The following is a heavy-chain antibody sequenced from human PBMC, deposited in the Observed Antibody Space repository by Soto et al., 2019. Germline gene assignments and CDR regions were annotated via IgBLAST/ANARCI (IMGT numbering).Heavy chain of an antibody. V-gene: IGHV3-23*01. D-gene: IGHD3-3*01. Sequence: GGSLRLSCAASGFTFSSYAMSWVRQAPGKGLEWVSAISGSGGSTYYADYVKGRFTISRDNSKNTLYLQMNSLRAEDTAVYYCAKTTYYDFWSGYYPVYFDYWGQGTLVTVSS. CDR2: ISGSGGST. CDR1: GFTFSSYA. CDR3: AKTTYYDFWSGYYPVYFDY. J-gene: IGHJ4*02.